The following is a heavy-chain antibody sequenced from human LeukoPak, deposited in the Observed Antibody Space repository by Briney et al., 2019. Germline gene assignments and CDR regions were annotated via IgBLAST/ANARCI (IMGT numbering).Heavy chain of an antibody. V-gene: IGHV3-49*03. Sequence: GGSLRLSCTASGFTFGDYAMSWFRQAPGKGLEWVGFIRSKAYGGTTEYAASVKGRFTISRDDSNSIAYLQMNSLKTEDTAVYYCTRAWGRAVAGKGRGYFDYWGQGTLVTVSS. CDR2: IRSKAYGGTT. D-gene: IGHD6-19*01. J-gene: IGHJ4*02. CDR3: TRAWGRAVAGKGRGYFDY. CDR1: GFTFGDYA.